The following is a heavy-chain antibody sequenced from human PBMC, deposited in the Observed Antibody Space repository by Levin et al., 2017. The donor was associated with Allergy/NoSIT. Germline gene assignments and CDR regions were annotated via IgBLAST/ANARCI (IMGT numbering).Heavy chain of an antibody. CDR2: IIPIFGTA. D-gene: IGHD3-22*01. Sequence: KISCKASGGTFSSYAISWVRQAPGQGLEWMGGIIPIFGTANYAQKFQGRVTITADESTSTAYMELSSLRSEDTAVYYCARDAFDYDSSPGPPSLVPFDIWGQGTMVTVSS. CDR1: GGTFSSYA. J-gene: IGHJ3*02. CDR3: ARDAFDYDSSPGPPSLVPFDI. V-gene: IGHV1-69*01.